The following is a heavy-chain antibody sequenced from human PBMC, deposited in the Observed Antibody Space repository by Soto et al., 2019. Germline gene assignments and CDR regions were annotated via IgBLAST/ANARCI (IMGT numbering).Heavy chain of an antibody. CDR2: VNPNSGGT. J-gene: IGHJ4*02. Sequence: ASVKVSCKASGYTFTGYYMHWVRQAPGQGLEWMGWVNPNSGGTNYAQKFQGWVTMTRDTSISTAYMELSRLRSDDTAVYYCARATTISYYDFWSGYLAPEFDYWGQGTLVTVSS. CDR1: GYTFTGYY. V-gene: IGHV1-2*04. D-gene: IGHD3-3*01. CDR3: ARATTISYYDFWSGYLAPEFDY.